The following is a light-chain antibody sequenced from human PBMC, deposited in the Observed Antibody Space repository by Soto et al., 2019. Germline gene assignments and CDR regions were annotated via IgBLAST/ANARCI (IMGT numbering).Light chain of an antibody. V-gene: IGKV3D-20*01. Sequence: EIVLTQSPATLSLSPGERATLSCGASQSVISSYLAWYQQKPGLAPRLLFYDASSRATGIPDRFSGSGSGTDFTLTISRLEPEDFAVYYCQQYGSSPITFGQGTRLEIK. CDR3: QQYGSSPIT. CDR1: QSVISSY. J-gene: IGKJ5*01. CDR2: DAS.